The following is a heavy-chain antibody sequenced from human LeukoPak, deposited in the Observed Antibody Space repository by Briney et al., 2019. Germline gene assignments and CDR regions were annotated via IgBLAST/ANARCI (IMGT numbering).Heavy chain of an antibody. J-gene: IGHJ4*02. D-gene: IGHD3-22*01. CDR2: ISDTGGRT. CDR3: AKRGVVIRVILVGFHKEAYYFDS. V-gene: IGHV3-23*01. Sequence: GGSLRLSCAVSGITLSNYGMTWVRRAPGKGLEWVAGISDTGGRTNYADSVKGRFTISRDNPKNTLYLQMNSLRAEDTAVYFCAKRGVVIRVILVGFHKEAYYFDSWGQGALVTVSS. CDR1: GITLSNYG.